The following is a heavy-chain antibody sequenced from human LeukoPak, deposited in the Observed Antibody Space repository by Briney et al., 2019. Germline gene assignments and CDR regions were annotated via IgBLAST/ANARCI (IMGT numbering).Heavy chain of an antibody. Sequence: GGSLRLSCAASGFTFSDYYMSWVRQAPGKGLEWLSYISSSGTTIYYTDSVKGRFTISRDNAKNSLYLQMNSLRAEDTAVYYCARGIRQYAKSYFDYWGQGTLVTVSS. CDR1: GFTFSDYY. CDR2: ISSSGTTI. CDR3: ARGIRQYAKSYFDY. D-gene: IGHD4-11*01. V-gene: IGHV3-11*01. J-gene: IGHJ4*02.